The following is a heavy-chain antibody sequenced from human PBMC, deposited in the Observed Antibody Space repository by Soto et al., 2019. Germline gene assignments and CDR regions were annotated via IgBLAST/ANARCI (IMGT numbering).Heavy chain of an antibody. J-gene: IGHJ4*02. CDR2: ISAYNGNT. CDR3: AREPNYFDY. CDR1: GYTFSSYG. V-gene: IGHV1-18*01. Sequence: QVQLVQSGAEVKKPGASVKVSCKASGYTFSSYGISWVRQAPGQGLEWMGWISAYNGNTKYAQKFQSSLTLXTDTSTSTAYMELRSLRSDDTAVYYCAREPNYFDYWGQGTLVTVSS.